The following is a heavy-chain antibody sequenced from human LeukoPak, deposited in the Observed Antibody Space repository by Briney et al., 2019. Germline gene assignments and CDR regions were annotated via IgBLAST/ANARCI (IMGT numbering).Heavy chain of an antibody. CDR3: AINRRGRPFAV. CDR1: GGSMTNNHYY. Sequence: PSETLSLTCSVSGGSMTNNHYYWGWIRQSPGKGLEWIGSTYYSGGGYYNPSLKSRVTISLDMSKNQFSLRLTSLTAADTAVYYCAINRRGRPFAVWGNGTTVTVSS. CDR2: TYYSGGG. J-gene: IGHJ6*04. D-gene: IGHD1-14*01. V-gene: IGHV4-39*07.